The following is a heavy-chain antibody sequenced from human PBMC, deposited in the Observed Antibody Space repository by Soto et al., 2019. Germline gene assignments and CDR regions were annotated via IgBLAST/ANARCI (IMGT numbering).Heavy chain of an antibody. Sequence: GGSLRLSCAASGFTFSSYAMSWVRQAPGKGLEWVSAISGSGGSTYYADSVKGRFTISRDNSKNTLYLQMNSLRAEDTAVYYCAKDGGWDYDILTGYYYYGMDVWGQGTTVTVSS. CDR1: GFTFSSYA. V-gene: IGHV3-23*01. D-gene: IGHD3-9*01. CDR2: ISGSGGST. CDR3: AKDGGWDYDILTGYYYYGMDV. J-gene: IGHJ6*02.